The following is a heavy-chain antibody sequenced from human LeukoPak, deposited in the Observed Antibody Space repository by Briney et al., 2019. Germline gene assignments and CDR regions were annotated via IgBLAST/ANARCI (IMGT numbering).Heavy chain of an antibody. V-gene: IGHV3-15*01. J-gene: IGHJ3*02. CDR2: IKSKTDGGTT. D-gene: IGHD3-22*01. Sequence: GGSLRLSCAASGFTFSNAWMSWVRQAPGKGLEWVGRIKSKTDGGTTDYAAPVKGRFTISRDDSKNTLYLQMNSLKPEDTAVYYCTTAGSGYYFVDAFDIWGQGTMVTVSS. CDR1: GFTFSNAW. CDR3: TTAGSGYYFVDAFDI.